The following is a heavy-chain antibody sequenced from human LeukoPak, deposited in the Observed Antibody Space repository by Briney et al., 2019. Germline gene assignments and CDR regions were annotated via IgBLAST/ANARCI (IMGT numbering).Heavy chain of an antibody. CDR2: INHSGST. V-gene: IGHV4-34*01. J-gene: IGHJ4*02. CDR1: GGSFSGYY. D-gene: IGHD3-10*01. CDR3: ARGSRGSGSYYSAYFDY. Sequence: PSETLSLTCAVYGGSFSGYYWSWIRQPPGKGLEWIGEINHSGSTNYNPSLKSRVTISVDTSKNQFSLKLSSVTAADTAVYYCARGSRGSGSYYSAYFDYWGQGTLVTVSS.